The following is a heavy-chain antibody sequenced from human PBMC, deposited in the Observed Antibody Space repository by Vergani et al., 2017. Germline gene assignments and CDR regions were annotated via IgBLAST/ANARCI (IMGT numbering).Heavy chain of an antibody. CDR2: INLGGST. Sequence: QVQLQQWGAGLLKPSETLSLTCALYGGSFTGYYWSWIRQPPGKGLEWIGEINLGGSTNYNPSLKSRVTISLDTSKNHFSLRLSSMTAADTAVYYCARGKRWLQLHKALRWDYWGQGTLVTVSS. CDR3: ARGKRWLQLHKALRWDY. V-gene: IGHV4-34*01. CDR1: GGSFTGYY. D-gene: IGHD5-24*01. J-gene: IGHJ4*02.